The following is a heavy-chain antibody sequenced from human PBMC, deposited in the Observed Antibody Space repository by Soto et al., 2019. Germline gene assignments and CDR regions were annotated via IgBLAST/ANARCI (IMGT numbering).Heavy chain of an antibody. CDR3: ARGRYGDYVVDY. CDR1: GFTFNTYS. J-gene: IGHJ4*02. D-gene: IGHD4-17*01. V-gene: IGHV3-48*02. CDR2: ISSSGSAI. Sequence: EVQLVESGGDLVQPGGSLRLSCAASGFTFNTYSMNWVRQAPGKGLEWVSYISSSGSAIYYADSVRGGFTISRDNAKSSLYLQMNSLRDEDTAVYYCARGRYGDYVVDYWGQGTLVTVSS.